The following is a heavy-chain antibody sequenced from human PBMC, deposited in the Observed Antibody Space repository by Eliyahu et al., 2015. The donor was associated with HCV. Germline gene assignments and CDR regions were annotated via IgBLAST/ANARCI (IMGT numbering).Heavy chain of an antibody. V-gene: IGHV3-33*01. CDR3: ARGGWDNPYAFDI. CDR1: GFTFXSYG. J-gene: IGHJ3*02. CDR2: IWYDGSNK. Sequence: QVQLVESGGGVVQPGRSLRLSCAASGFTFXSYGMHWVRQAPGKGLEWVAVIWYDGSNKYYADSVKGRFTISRDNSKNTLYLQMNSLRAEDTAVYYCARGGWDNPYAFDIWGQGTMVTVSS. D-gene: IGHD1/OR15-1a*01.